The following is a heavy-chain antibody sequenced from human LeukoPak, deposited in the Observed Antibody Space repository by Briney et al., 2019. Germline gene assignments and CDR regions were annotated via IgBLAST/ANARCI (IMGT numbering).Heavy chain of an antibody. D-gene: IGHD3-22*01. V-gene: IGHV3-48*01. CDR2: ISSSGNTR. CDR1: GFTFSIYG. Sequence: PGGSLRLSCAAPGFTFSIYGMSSGHQTPGMGLEWNSYISSSGNTRYYAGSVQGRFTIYRDNAKKQRSLQLNSWGAEDTTVYYCVRPEKGGYNDSSAYDYWGQGTLVTVSS. CDR3: VRPEKGGYNDSSAYDY. J-gene: IGHJ4*02.